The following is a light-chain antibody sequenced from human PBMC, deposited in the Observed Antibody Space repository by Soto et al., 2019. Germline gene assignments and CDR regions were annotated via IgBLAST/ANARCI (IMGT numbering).Light chain of an antibody. CDR3: QQYGSSPLT. V-gene: IGKV3-20*01. Sequence: EIVLTQSPGTLSLSPGERATLSCRASQSVSSSYLAWYQQKPGQAPRLLIYGASSRATAIPDRFSGSGSGTDFSLTISRLEPEDCAVYYCQQYGSSPLTFGQGTKVEIK. CDR2: GAS. J-gene: IGKJ1*01. CDR1: QSVSSSY.